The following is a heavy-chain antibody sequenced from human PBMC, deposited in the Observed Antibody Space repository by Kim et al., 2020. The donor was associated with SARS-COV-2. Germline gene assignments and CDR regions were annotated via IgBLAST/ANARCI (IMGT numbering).Heavy chain of an antibody. Sequence: SVKVSCKASGGTFSSYAISWVRQAPGQGLEWMGRIIPILGIANYAQKFQGRVTITADKSTSTAYMELSSLRSEDTAVYYCARDESGFSPNYYYYGMDVWGQGTTVTVSS. CDR3: ARDESGFSPNYYYYGMDV. J-gene: IGHJ6*02. CDR1: GGTFSSYA. CDR2: IIPILGIA. V-gene: IGHV1-69*04.